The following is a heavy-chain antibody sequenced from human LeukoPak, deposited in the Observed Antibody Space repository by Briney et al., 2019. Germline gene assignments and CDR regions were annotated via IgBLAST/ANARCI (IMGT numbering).Heavy chain of an antibody. Sequence: GGSLRLSCAASGFTFSSYEMKWVRQAPGKGLEWVSYISSSGSTIYYADSVKGRFTISRDNAKNSLYLQMNSLRAEDTAVYFCARDAAYSSFDYWGQGTLVTVSS. D-gene: IGHD4-11*01. CDR1: GFTFSSYE. CDR2: ISSSGSTI. V-gene: IGHV3-48*03. CDR3: ARDAAYSSFDY. J-gene: IGHJ4*02.